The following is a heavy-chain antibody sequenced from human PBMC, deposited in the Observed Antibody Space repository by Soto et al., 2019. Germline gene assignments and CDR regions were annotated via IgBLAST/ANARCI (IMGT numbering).Heavy chain of an antibody. Sequence: SLKVSCKASGGTFSSYAINWVRQAPGQGLEWMVGIIPIFGPPNYAQKFQGRVTITADESTSRAYMELSSLRSEDTAVYYCARERPGDCSSTSCYFGPSSWFDPWG. D-gene: IGHD2-2*01. CDR3: ARERPGDCSSTSCYFGPSSWFDP. J-gene: IGHJ5*02. CDR1: GGTFSSYA. V-gene: IGHV1-69*01. CDR2: IIPIFGPP.